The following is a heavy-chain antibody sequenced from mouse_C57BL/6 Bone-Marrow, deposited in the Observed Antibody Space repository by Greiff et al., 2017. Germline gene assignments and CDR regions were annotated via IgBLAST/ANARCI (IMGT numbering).Heavy chain of an antibody. V-gene: IGHV1-64*01. J-gene: IGHJ3*01. D-gene: IGHD2-3*01. Sequence: VQLQQPGAELVKPGASVKLSCKASGYTFNSYWMHWVKQRPGQGLEWIGMIHPNSGSTNYNEKFKSKATLTVDKSSSTAYMQLSSLTSEDSAVYYCAREGWLLPPFAYWGQGTLVTVSA. CDR1: GYTFNSYW. CDR2: IHPNSGST. CDR3: AREGWLLPPFAY.